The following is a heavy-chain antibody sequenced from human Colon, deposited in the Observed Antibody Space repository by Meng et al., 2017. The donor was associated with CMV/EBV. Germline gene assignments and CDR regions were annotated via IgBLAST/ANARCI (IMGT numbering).Heavy chain of an antibody. V-gene: IGHV3-74*01. Sequence: GGSLRLSCAASGFTFSSYWMHWVRQAPGKGLVWVSRINSDGSSSSFADSVKGRFTISRDNAKNTLYLQMNSLRAEDTALYYCVKDIAYYGMDVWGQGTTVTVSS. J-gene: IGHJ6*02. CDR1: GFTFSSYW. CDR3: VKDIAYYGMDV. D-gene: IGHD6-13*01. CDR2: INSDGSSS.